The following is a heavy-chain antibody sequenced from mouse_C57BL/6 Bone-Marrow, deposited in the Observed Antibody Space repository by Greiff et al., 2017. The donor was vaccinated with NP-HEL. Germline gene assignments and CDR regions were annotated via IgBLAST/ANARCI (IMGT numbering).Heavy chain of an antibody. V-gene: IGHV1-50*01. J-gene: IGHJ3*01. CDR2: IDPSDSYT. Sequence: VQLQQPGAELVKPGASVKLSCKASGYTFTSYWMQWVKQRPGQGLEWIGEIDPSDSYTNYNQKFKGKATLTVDTSSSTAYMQLSSLTSEDSAVYYCARENDGYYFAWFAYWGQGTLVTVSA. D-gene: IGHD2-3*01. CDR1: GYTFTSYW. CDR3: ARENDGYYFAWFAY.